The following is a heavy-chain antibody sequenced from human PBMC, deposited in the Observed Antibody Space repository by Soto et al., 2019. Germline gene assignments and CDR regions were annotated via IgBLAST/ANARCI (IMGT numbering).Heavy chain of an antibody. CDR1: GGSISSGGYY. J-gene: IGHJ5*02. Sequence: SETLSLTCTVSGGSISSGGYYLSRISKHPGKGLEWIGYIYYSGSTYYNPSLKSRVTISVDTSKNQFSLKLSSVTAADTAVYYCARGYYYDSSGYFVIGWFDPWGQGTLVTVSS. V-gene: IGHV4-31*03. CDR2: IYYSGST. D-gene: IGHD3-22*01. CDR3: ARGYYYDSSGYFVIGWFDP.